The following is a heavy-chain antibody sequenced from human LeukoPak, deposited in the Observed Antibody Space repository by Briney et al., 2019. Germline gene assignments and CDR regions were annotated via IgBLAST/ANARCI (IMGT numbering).Heavy chain of an antibody. Sequence: PGGSLRLSCAASGFTFSRYGMHWVRQAPGKGLEWVAVIWSDGSKKYYADSVNGRFTISRDNSKNTLYLQVNSLRAEDTAVYYCARDDDYYGSGYYAFDIWGQGTMVTVSS. J-gene: IGHJ3*02. CDR2: IWSDGSKK. V-gene: IGHV3-33*01. CDR1: GFTFSRYG. CDR3: ARDDDYYGSGYYAFDI. D-gene: IGHD3-10*01.